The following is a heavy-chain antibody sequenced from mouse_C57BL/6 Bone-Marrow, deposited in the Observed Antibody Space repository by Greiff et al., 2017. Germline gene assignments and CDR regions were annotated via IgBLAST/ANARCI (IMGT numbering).Heavy chain of an antibody. Sequence: QVQLKQSGAELVRPGASVTLSCKASGYTFTDYEMHWVKQTPVHGLEWIGAIDPETGGTAYNQKFKGKAILTADKSSSTAYMELRSLTSEDSAVYYGTINYLYAMDYWGQGTSVTVSS. CDR3: TINYLYAMDY. D-gene: IGHD5-5*01. CDR2: IDPETGGT. CDR1: GYTFTDYE. V-gene: IGHV1-15*01. J-gene: IGHJ4*01.